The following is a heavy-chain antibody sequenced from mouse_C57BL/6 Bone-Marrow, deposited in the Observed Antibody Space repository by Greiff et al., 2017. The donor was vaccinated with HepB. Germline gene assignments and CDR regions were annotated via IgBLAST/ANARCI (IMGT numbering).Heavy chain of an antibody. CDR2: FHPYNDDT. CDR1: GYTFTTYP. D-gene: IGHD1-1*01. J-gene: IGHJ2*01. CDR3: ARHAPVYYGSSPRWFDY. V-gene: IGHV1-47*01. Sequence: QVQLKESGAELVKPGASVKMSCTASGYTFTTYPIEWMKQNHGKSLEWIGNFHPYNDDTKYNEKFKDKATLTADKSSSTVYMELSRLTSEDSAVYFCARHAPVYYGSSPRWFDYWGQGTTLTVSS.